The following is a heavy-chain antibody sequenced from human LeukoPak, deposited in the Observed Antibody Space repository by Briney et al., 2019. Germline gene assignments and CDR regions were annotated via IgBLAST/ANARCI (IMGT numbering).Heavy chain of an antibody. CDR2: ISWNSGSI. CDR3: AKDGSSSRYYYYGMDV. J-gene: IGHJ6*02. D-gene: IGHD6-6*01. CDR1: GFTFDDYA. Sequence: GGSLRLSCAASGFTFDDYAMHWVRQAPGKGLEWVSGISWNSGSIGYADSVKGRFTISRDNAKNSLYLQMNSLRAEDTALYYCAKDGSSSRYYYYGMDVWGQETTVTVSS. V-gene: IGHV3-9*01.